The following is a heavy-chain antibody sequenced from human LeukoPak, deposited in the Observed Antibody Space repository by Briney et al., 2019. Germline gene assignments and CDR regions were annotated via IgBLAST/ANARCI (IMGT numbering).Heavy chain of an antibody. CDR2: IKQDGSEK. CDR3: AKSMSTAYRGFFDY. D-gene: IGHD5-18*01. J-gene: IGHJ4*02. CDR1: GFTFSSYW. V-gene: IGHV3-7*01. Sequence: GGSLRLSCVASGFTFSSYWMSWVRQAPGKGLEWVANIKQDGSEKYYVDSVKGRLSISRDNSKNTLYLQINSLRAEDTAMYYCAKSMSTAYRGFFDYWGQGTLVSVSS.